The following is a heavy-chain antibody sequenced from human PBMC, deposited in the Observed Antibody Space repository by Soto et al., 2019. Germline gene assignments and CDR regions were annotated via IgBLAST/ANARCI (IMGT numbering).Heavy chain of an antibody. CDR2: INHSGST. Sequence: SETLSLTCAVYGGSFSGYYWSWIRQPPGKGLEWIGEINHSGSTNYNPSLKSRVTISVDTSKNQFSLKLSSVTAADTAVYYCARGEDIVVVPAAMDSRAPNWFDPWGQGTLVTVS. CDR3: ARGEDIVVVPAAMDSRAPNWFDP. V-gene: IGHV4-34*01. CDR1: GGSFSGYY. D-gene: IGHD2-2*01. J-gene: IGHJ5*02.